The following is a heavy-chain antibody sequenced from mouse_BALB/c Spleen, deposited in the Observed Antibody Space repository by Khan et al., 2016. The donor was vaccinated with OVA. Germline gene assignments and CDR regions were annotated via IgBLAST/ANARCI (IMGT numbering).Heavy chain of an antibody. Sequence: VQLQQSGPELMKPRTSVKISCKASGYSFTSYYIHWVMQSHGTSLEWIGYIDPFSGGTTYNQKFKGKATLTVDKSSSTSYIHLSNLTSEDSAVYYCTRHGYVAWFTYWGQGTLVTVSA. CDR2: IDPFSGGT. CDR3: TRHGYVAWFTY. V-gene: IGHV1S135*01. J-gene: IGHJ3*01. CDR1: GYSFTSYY. D-gene: IGHD2-2*01.